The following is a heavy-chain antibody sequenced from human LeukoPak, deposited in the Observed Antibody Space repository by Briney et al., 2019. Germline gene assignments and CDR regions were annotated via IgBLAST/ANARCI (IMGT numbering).Heavy chain of an antibody. V-gene: IGHV3-33*06. CDR2: IWYDGSNK. CDR3: AKDRPDAFDI. J-gene: IGHJ3*02. CDR1: GLTFSSYG. Sequence: GGSLRLSCAASGLTFSSYGMHWVRQAPGKGLEWVAVIWYDGSNKYYADFVKGRFTISRDNSKNTLYLQMNSLRAEDTAVYYCAKDRPDAFDIWGQGTMVTVSS.